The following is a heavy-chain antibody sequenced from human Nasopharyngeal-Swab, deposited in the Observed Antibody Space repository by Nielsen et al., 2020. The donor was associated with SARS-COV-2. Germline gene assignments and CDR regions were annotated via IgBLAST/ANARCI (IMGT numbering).Heavy chain of an antibody. CDR2: IYYSGST. J-gene: IGHJ2*01. CDR3: VHSSSWYGIGYFDL. CDR1: SGSISSSSYY. D-gene: IGHD6-13*01. V-gene: IGHV4-39*01. Sequence: SETLSLTCTVSSGSISSSSYYWGWIRQPPGKGLEWIGSIYYSGSTYYNPSLKSRVTISVDTSKNQFSLKLSSVTAADTAVYYCVHSSSWYGIGYFDLWGRGTLVTVSS.